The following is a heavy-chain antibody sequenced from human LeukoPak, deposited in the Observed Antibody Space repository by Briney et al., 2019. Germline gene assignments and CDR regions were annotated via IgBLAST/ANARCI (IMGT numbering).Heavy chain of an antibody. CDR3: ARNGGSGTYYDGSFDY. Sequence: KPSETLSLTCTVSGGSISSYYWSWIRQSAGKGLEWIGRIYTSGSTNYNPSLKSRVTMSVDTSKNQFSLKLSSVTAADTAVNYCARNGGSGTYYDGSFDYWGQGTLVTVSS. CDR2: IYTSGST. V-gene: IGHV4-4*07. CDR1: GGSISSYY. J-gene: IGHJ4*02. D-gene: IGHD1-26*01.